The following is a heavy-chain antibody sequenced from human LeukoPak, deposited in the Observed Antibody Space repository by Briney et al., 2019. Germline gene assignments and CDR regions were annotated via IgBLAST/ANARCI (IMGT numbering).Heavy chain of an antibody. Sequence: ASVKVSCKASGGTFSSYAISWVRQAPGQGLEWMGIINPSGGSTSYAQKFQGRVTMTRDTSTSTVYMELSSLRSEDTAVYYCARSTSTLDYWGQGTLVTVSS. J-gene: IGHJ4*02. CDR1: GGTFSSYA. CDR2: INPSGGST. V-gene: IGHV1-46*01. CDR3: ARSTSTLDY. D-gene: IGHD2-2*01.